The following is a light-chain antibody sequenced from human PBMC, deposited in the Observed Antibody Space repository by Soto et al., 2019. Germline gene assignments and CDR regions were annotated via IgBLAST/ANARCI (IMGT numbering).Light chain of an antibody. CDR1: SSNIGAGYD. J-gene: IGLJ1*01. CDR3: QSYDSSLSGYV. Sequence: QSVLTQTPSVSGAPGQRVTISCTGSSSNIGAGYDVHWYQQLPGTAPNLLTYANSIRPSGVPDRFSGAKSGTSASRAITGLQAEDEADYYCQSYDSSLSGYVFGTGTKVTVL. V-gene: IGLV1-40*01. CDR2: ANS.